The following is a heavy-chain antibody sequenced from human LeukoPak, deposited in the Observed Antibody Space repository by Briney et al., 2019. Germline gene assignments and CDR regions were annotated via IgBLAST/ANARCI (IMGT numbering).Heavy chain of an antibody. CDR1: RFTFSSYW. CDR2: IKQDGSEK. CDR3: AIGLTLSGSAPLYY. J-gene: IGHJ4*02. V-gene: IGHV3-7*01. Sequence: GGSLRLSCAASRFTFSSYWMNWVRQAPGKGLEGVANIKQDGSEKEYVDSVKGRFTIPRDNAKNALYLQINSLTAEDTAVYYCAIGLTLSGSAPLYYWGQGTLVTVSS. D-gene: IGHD2-15*01.